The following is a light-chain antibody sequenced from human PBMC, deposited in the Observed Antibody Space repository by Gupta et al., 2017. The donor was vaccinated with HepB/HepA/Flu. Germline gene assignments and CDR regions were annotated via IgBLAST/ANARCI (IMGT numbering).Light chain of an antibody. CDR2: YDS. J-gene: IGLJ1*01. V-gene: IGLV3-21*01. Sequence: SYVLTPPTSVYVAPGKTASISCGGNNIGSKSVHWYQQKPGQAPLLVIYYDSSRPSGIPERFSGSNSGNTATLTVSRVDAGDEADYYCQVWDASSDQYVFGSGTKVMVL. CDR3: QVWDASSDQYV. CDR1: NIGSKS.